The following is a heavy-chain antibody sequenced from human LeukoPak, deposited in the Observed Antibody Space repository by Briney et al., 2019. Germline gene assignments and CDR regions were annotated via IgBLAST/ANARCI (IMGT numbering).Heavy chain of an antibody. V-gene: IGHV4-59*01. CDR3: ARGGQLNWFDP. J-gene: IGHJ5*02. CDR1: GGSISSSY. Sequence: SETLSLTCTVPGGSISSSYWSWIRQPPGKGLEWIGYISYSGSTSSNPSLRSRVTISVDTSKNQFSLRLTSVTAADTAMYYCARGGQLNWFDPWGQGTLVTVSS. D-gene: IGHD5-18*01. CDR2: ISYSGST.